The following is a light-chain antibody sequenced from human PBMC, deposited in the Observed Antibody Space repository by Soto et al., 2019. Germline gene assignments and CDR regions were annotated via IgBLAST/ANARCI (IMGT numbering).Light chain of an antibody. CDR3: QQYNYSPLT. Sequence: EIVLTQSPGTLSLSPLERATLSCMASQSVSSTYLAWYQQKPGQAPRLLIYGASSRATGIPDRFSGSGSGTDFTLTISRLEPEDFAVYYCQQYNYSPLTFGGGTKVDIK. J-gene: IGKJ4*01. V-gene: IGKV3-20*01. CDR1: QSVSSTY. CDR2: GAS.